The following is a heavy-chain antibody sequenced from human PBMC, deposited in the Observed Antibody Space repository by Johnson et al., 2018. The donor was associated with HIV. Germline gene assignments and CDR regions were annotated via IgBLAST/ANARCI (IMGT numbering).Heavy chain of an antibody. CDR1: GFTFDDYG. V-gene: IGHV3-33*08. D-gene: IGHD3-22*01. CDR2: IWYDGSNK. J-gene: IGHJ3*02. CDR3: ARVPTSSGYHDAFDI. Sequence: QVQLVESGGSVVRPGESLRLSCAASGFTFDDYGMHWVRQAPGKGLAWVAVIWYDGSNKYYADSVKGRFTISRDNSKNTLYLQMNSLRAEDTAVYYCARVPTSSGYHDAFDIWGQGTMVTISS.